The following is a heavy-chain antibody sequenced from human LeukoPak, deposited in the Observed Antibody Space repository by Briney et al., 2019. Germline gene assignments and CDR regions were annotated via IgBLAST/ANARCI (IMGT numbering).Heavy chain of an antibody. CDR1: GFTFSNYW. Sequence: GGSLRLSCAASGFTFSNYWMHWVRQAPGKGLVWVSRINSDGSSTNYADSVKGRFTISRDNAKNTLYLQMNSLRAEDTAVYYCARDGTAPYYDILTGDNWGQGTLVTVSS. V-gene: IGHV3-74*01. J-gene: IGHJ4*02. D-gene: IGHD3-9*01. CDR3: ARDGTAPYYDILTGDN. CDR2: INSDGSST.